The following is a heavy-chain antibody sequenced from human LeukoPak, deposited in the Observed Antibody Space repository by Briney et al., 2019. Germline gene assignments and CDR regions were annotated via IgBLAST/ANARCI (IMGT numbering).Heavy chain of an antibody. Sequence: GGSLRLSCAASGFTFSSYEMNWVRQAPGKGLEWVSYISSSGSSIYYADSVKGRFTISRDNAKNSLYLQMNSLRAEDTAVYYCARDRITNYYCMDVWGKGTTVTISS. J-gene: IGHJ6*03. CDR2: ISSSGSSI. V-gene: IGHV3-48*03. CDR1: GFTFSSYE. CDR3: ARDRITNYYCMDV. D-gene: IGHD3-10*01.